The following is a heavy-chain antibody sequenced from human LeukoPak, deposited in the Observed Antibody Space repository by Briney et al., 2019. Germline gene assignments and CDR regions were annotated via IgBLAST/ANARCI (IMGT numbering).Heavy chain of an antibody. CDR1: GYTFTGYY. J-gene: IGHJ4*02. Sequence: ASVKVSCKASGYTFTGYYMHWVRQAPGQGLEWMGWINPNSGGTNYAQKFQGRVTMTRDTSISTAYMELSRLRSDDTAVYYCARGILRWEYYFDYWGQGTLVTVSS. CDR3: ARGILRWEYYFDY. D-gene: IGHD4-23*01. CDR2: INPNSGGT. V-gene: IGHV1-2*02.